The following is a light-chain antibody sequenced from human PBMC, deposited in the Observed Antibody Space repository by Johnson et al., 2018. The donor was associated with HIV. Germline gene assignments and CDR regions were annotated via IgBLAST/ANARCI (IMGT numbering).Light chain of an antibody. J-gene: IGLJ1*01. CDR1: SSNIGNNY. Sequence: QSVLTQPPSVSAAPGQKVTVSCSGSSSNIGNNYVSWYQQLPGTAPKLLIYENNKRPSGIPDRFSGSTSATSATLGITGLQPGDEADYYCEIWHSSLSAYVFGTGTKVTVL. CDR2: ENN. CDR3: EIWHSSLSAYV. V-gene: IGLV1-51*02.